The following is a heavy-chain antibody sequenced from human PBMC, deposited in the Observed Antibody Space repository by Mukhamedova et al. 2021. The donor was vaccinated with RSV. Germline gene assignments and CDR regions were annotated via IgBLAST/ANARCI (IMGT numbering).Heavy chain of an antibody. Sequence: GWIGYVYYSGSVKYNPSLKSRVTISADTSKNQVSLKLASVTAADTAVYHCAREIRLTQPPRGSTWFDPWGPGALVTVSS. V-gene: IGHV4-59*01. D-gene: IGHD1-26*01. CDR2: VYYSGSV. J-gene: IGHJ5*02. CDR3: AREIRLTQPPRGSTWFDP.